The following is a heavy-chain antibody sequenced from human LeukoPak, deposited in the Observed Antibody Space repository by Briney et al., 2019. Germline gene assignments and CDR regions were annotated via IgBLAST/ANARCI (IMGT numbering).Heavy chain of an antibody. J-gene: IGHJ6*03. CDR2: INPNSGGT. V-gene: IGHV1-2*06. CDR3: ARAATNNYYYMDV. CDR1: GYTFTGYY. D-gene: IGHD2-8*01. Sequence: ASVKVSCKASGYTFTGYYMHWVRQAPGQGLEWMGRINPNSGGTNYAQKFQGRVTMTRDTSISTAYMELSRLRSDDTAVYYCARAATNNYYYMDVWGKGTTVTVSS.